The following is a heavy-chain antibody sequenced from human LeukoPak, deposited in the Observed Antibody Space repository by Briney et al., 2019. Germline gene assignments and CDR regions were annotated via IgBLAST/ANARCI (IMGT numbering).Heavy chain of an antibody. Sequence: SETLSLTCTVSGGSISSYYWSWIRQPPGKGLEWIGYIYYSGSTNYNPSLKSRVTISVDTSKNQFSLKLSSVTAADTAVYYCAREGYCSSTSCYTRRGYFQHWGQGTLVTVSS. J-gene: IGHJ1*01. CDR3: AREGYCSSTSCYTRRGYFQH. CDR2: IYYSGST. CDR1: GGSISSYY. V-gene: IGHV4-59*01. D-gene: IGHD2-2*02.